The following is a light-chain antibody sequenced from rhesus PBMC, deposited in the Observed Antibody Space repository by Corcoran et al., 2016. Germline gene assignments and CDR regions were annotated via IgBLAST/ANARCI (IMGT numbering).Light chain of an antibody. J-gene: IGKJ2*01. Sequence: DIQMTQSPSSLSASVGDTVTITCRASQSISSWLAWYQQKPGNAPKFLIYTPSRVRSGDPSRFSGSGAVTEFTLHISSLKSEDFATYYCKQYNSSPYSFGQGTKVEIE. V-gene: IGKV1-22*01. CDR2: TPS. CDR1: QSISSW. CDR3: KQYNSSPYS.